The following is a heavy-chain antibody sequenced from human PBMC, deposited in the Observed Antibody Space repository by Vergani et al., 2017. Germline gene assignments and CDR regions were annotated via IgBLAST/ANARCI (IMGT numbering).Heavy chain of an antibody. Sequence: QVQLVQSGAEVKKPGSSVKVSCKASGGTFSSYAISWVRQAPGQGLEWMGGININSGATKLAQKFQGRVTMGTDTSISTGYMALSSLRSDDTAVYYCARLASVVVPAARPLDLWGQGTLITVSS. D-gene: IGHD2-2*01. V-gene: IGHV1-2*02. J-gene: IGHJ4*02. CDR1: GGTFSSYA. CDR3: ARLASVVVPAARPLDL. CDR2: ININSGAT.